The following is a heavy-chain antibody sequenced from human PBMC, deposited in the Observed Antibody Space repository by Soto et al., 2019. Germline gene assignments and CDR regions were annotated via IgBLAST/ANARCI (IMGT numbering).Heavy chain of an antibody. J-gene: IGHJ5*01. D-gene: IGHD7-27*01. CDR2: MSPKTANT. CDR3: TGGPPNWGFDS. CDR1: GYTFTSYD. V-gene: IGHV1-8*01. Sequence: ASVKVSCKASGYTFTSYDINWVRQTAGQGLEWMGWMSPKTANTGYAQKFQDRVTMTRSTSISTAYMELSSLTSEDTAAYYCTGGPPNWGFDSWGQGTPVTVSS.